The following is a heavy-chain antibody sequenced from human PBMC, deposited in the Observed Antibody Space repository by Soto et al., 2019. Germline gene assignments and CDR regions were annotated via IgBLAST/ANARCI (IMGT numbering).Heavy chain of an antibody. CDR1: GFTFSHSV. CDR3: ARDLPPVDY. Sequence: ASVKVSCKASGFTFSHSVMRWVRQARGQSLEWIGWIGVGSGNTNYAQKFQARATMTTDTSTSTAYMELRSLRSDDPAVYYCARDLPPVDYWGQGTLVTVSS. V-gene: IGHV1-58*02. J-gene: IGHJ4*02. CDR2: IGVGSGNT.